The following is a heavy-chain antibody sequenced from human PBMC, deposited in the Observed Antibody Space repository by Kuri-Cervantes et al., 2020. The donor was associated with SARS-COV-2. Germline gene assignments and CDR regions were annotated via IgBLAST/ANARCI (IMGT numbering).Heavy chain of an antibody. CDR3: ARGVQLWFQGNYYYYMDV. CDR1: GYTFTSYY. D-gene: IGHD5-18*01. CDR2: INPSGGST. V-gene: IGHV1-46*01. Sequence: ASVKVSCKASGYTFTSYYMHWVRQAPGQGLEWMGIINPSGGSTSYAQKFQGRVTMTRDTSTSTVYMELSSLRSEDTAVYYCARGVQLWFQGNYYYYMDVWGKGTTVTVSS. J-gene: IGHJ6*03.